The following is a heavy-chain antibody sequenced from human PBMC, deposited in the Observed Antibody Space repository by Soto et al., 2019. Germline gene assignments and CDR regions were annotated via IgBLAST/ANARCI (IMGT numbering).Heavy chain of an antibody. CDR1: GFTFSSYS. CDR3: ARGQRVSGLPVAVEDSFDL. J-gene: IGHJ3*01. CDR2: IGSSSSYI. V-gene: IGHV3-21*01. Sequence: EVQLVESGGGLVKPGGSLRLSCAASGFTFSSYSMNWVRQAPGKGLEWVSSIGSSSSYIYYADSLKGRFTISRDNAKNSPYLQMNSLGAEDTAVYYCARGQRVSGLPVAVEDSFDLWGQGTLVTVSS. D-gene: IGHD5-12*01.